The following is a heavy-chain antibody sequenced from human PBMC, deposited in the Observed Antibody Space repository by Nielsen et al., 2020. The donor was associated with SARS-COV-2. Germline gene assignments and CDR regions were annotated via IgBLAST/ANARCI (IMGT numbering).Heavy chain of an antibody. Sequence: SETLSLTCTVSGGSISSYYWNWIRQPAGKGLEWIGRIYSSGSTNYNPSLRSRATISLDPSKSQFSLKLSSVTATDTAVYYCAREEAYCTGDCPRDAFAVWGQGTLATVSS. CDR1: GGSISSYY. V-gene: IGHV4-4*07. CDR3: AREEAYCTGDCPRDAFAV. CDR2: IYSSGST. J-gene: IGHJ3*01. D-gene: IGHD2-21*02.